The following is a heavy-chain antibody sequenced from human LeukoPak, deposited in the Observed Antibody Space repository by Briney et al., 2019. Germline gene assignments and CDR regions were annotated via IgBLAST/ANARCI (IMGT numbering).Heavy chain of an antibody. CDR1: GFIFNIYA. V-gene: IGHV3-23*01. CDR2: IGGGDDI. D-gene: IGHD2-21*02. CDR3: AKVRGSLLFHYYYYMDV. J-gene: IGHJ6*03. Sequence: PVGSLRLSCAASGFIFNIYAMSWVRQAPGKGLEWVSGIGGGDDIHYADSVKGRFTISRDNSKNTLYLQMNSLRAEDTAVYYCAKVRGSLLFHYYYYMDVWGKGTTVTVSS.